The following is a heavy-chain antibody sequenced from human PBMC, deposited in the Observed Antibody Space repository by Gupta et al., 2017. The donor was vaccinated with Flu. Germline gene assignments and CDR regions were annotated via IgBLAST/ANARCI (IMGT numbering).Heavy chain of an antibody. Sequence: EVQLLESGGGLVQPGGSVRLSCAASGFTFSRYAMSWVRQAPGKGLEWVSSISGSTISTYYADSVKGRFTISRDNSKNTLSLQMNSLRAEDTAVYYCAKDLYGSVPYYYYIDVWGKGTTVTVSS. CDR2: ISGSTIST. V-gene: IGHV3-23*01. CDR1: GFTFSRYA. D-gene: IGHD3-10*01. CDR3: AKDLYGSVPYYYYIDV. J-gene: IGHJ6*03.